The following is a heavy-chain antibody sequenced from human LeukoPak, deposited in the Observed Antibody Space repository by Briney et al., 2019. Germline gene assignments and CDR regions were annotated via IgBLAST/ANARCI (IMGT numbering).Heavy chain of an antibody. D-gene: IGHD3-16*01. CDR2: ISSSGATI. CDR3: ARDGGRTASGFRPHWFDC. V-gene: IGHV3-48*03. Sequence: GGSLRLSCVASEFTFSTYEMNWVRQAPGKGLEWVSYISSSGATIHYADSVKGRFTISRDNAKNSLYLQMDSLRAEDTAVYYCARDGGRTASGFRPHWFDCWGQGTLVTVSS. J-gene: IGHJ4*02. CDR1: EFTFSTYE.